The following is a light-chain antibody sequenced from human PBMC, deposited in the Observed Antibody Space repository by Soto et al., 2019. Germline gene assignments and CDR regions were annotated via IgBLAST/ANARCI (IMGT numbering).Light chain of an antibody. CDR1: QGISNY. J-gene: IGKJ1*01. Sequence: DIQMTQSPSTLSASVGDRVTITCRASQGISNYLAWYQQKPGKTPRLLIYGATTLQSGVPSRFSGSGSGTEFTLTISSLQPDDFATYYCQQYNGSPWTFGQGTKVDIK. V-gene: IGKV1-5*01. CDR2: GAT. CDR3: QQYNGSPWT.